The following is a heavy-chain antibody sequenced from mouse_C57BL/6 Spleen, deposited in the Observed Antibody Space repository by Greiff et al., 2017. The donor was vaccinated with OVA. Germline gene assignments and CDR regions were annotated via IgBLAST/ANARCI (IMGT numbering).Heavy chain of an antibody. Sequence: QVQLKQPGAELVMPGASVKLFCKASGYTFTSYWMHWVKQRPGQGLEWIGEIDPSDSYTNYNQKFKGKSTLTVDKSSSTAYMQLSSLTSEDSAVYYCARGNYYGSSHYFDYWGQGTTLTVSS. D-gene: IGHD1-1*01. CDR3: ARGNYYGSSHYFDY. CDR1: GYTFTSYW. J-gene: IGHJ2*01. CDR2: IDPSDSYT. V-gene: IGHV1-69*01.